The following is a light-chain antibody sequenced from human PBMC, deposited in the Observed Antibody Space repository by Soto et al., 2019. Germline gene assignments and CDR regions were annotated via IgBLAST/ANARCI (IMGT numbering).Light chain of an antibody. CDR3: SSYTSNSARV. Sequence: QSALTQPASVSGSPGQSITISCSGTSGDVGGYNYVSWYQQHPGKAPKLVIYEVTHRPSGVSDRFSGSKSGNTASLTISGLQAEDEADYYCSSYTSNSARVFGGGTKVTVL. V-gene: IGLV2-14*03. CDR2: EVT. J-gene: IGLJ3*02. CDR1: SGDVGGYNY.